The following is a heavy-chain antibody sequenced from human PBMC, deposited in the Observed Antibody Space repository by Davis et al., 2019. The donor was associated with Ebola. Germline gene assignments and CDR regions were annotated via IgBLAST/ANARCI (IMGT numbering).Heavy chain of an antibody. V-gene: IGHV3-23*01. J-gene: IGHJ4*02. CDR1: GFTFSSYA. CDR2: ISGSGGST. CDR3: AKDEHCLTITCQPGF. D-gene: IGHD3-10*01. Sequence: GGSLRLSCAASGFTFSSYAMSWVRKAPGKGLEWVSGISGSGGSTYYADSVKGRFTISRDNSKNTLYLQMNSLRAEDTAVYYCAKDEHCLTITCQPGFWGQGTLVTVSS.